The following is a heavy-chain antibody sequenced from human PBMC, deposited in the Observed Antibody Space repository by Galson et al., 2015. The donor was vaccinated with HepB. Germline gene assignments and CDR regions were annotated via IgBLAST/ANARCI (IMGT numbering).Heavy chain of an antibody. Sequence: SLRLSCAASGFTFRDYYMSWIRQTSGKGLEWLSYISSSSGTYTNYADSVKGRLTISRDNAENSLYLQMSSLRVEDTAVYYCARVADSHYGDHTHFDSWGQGTLVTVSS. CDR2: ISSSSGTYT. D-gene: IGHD4-17*01. CDR3: ARVADSHYGDHTHFDS. CDR1: GFTFRDYY. V-gene: IGHV3-11*06. J-gene: IGHJ4*02.